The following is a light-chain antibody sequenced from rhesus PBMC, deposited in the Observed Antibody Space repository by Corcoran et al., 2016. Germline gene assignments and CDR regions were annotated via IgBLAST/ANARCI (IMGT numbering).Light chain of an antibody. CDR3: SSYASSSAYI. CDR1: GSDIGGYNR. J-gene: IGLJ1*01. V-gene: IGLV2-13*02. Sequence: QAALTQSPSVSGSPGQSVTISCTGTGSDIGGYNRVSWYQQHPGKAPKLKISEVSKRPSGVSDRFSGSKSGNTASLIISGLQAEDEADYYCSSYASSSAYIIGAGTRLTVL. CDR2: EVS.